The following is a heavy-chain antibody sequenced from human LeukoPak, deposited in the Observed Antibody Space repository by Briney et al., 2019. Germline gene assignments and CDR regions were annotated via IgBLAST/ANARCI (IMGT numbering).Heavy chain of an antibody. Sequence: NPGGSLRLSCAASGFTFSDYYMRWIRQAPGKGLEWVSYISSSGSTIYYADSVKGRFTISRDNAKNSLYLQMNSLRAEDTAVYYCARMGLRSYTIDYWGQGTLVTVSS. CDR3: ARMGLRSYTIDY. CDR1: GFTFSDYY. D-gene: IGHD5-12*01. V-gene: IGHV3-11*01. CDR2: ISSSGSTI. J-gene: IGHJ4*02.